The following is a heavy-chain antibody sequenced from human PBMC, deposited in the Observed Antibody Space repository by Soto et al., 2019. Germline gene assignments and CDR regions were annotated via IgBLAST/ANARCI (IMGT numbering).Heavy chain of an antibody. CDR1: GGSISITNYS. CDR3: AILGGDPPYRYFAS. D-gene: IGHD2-21*02. V-gene: IGHV4-39*01. CDR2: LSVGGNS. J-gene: IGHJ4*02. Sequence: SETLSLTCTVSGGSISITNYSWGWIRQTPGKGLDWIGSLSVGGNSHYNPSLAGRVSVSVDTSENQFSLRLNSVTAADTAVYYCAILGGDPPYRYFASWGQGALVTVSS.